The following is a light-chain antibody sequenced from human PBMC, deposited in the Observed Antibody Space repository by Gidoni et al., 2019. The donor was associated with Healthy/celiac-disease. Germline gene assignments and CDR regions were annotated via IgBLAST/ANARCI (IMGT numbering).Light chain of an antibody. CDR2: STS. J-gene: IGLJ3*02. V-gene: IGLV7-43*01. CDR1: TGAVTSGYY. Sequence: QPVVTQQPSLPFSPGGTVTLTCASSTGAVTSGYYPNWFQQKPAQAPRAMIYSTSNKHARTHARFSGYLRGGKAALTLSGVQPEDEAEYYCLLYYGGALNGVFGGGTKLTVL. CDR3: LLYYGGALNGV.